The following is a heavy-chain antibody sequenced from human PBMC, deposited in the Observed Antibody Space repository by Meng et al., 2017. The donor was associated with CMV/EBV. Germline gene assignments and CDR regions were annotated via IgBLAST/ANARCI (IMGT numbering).Heavy chain of an antibody. V-gene: IGHV3-48*04. CDR1: GFTFSSYS. D-gene: IGHD6-19*01. J-gene: IGHJ4*02. Sequence: GESLKISCAASGFTFSSYSMNWVRQAPGKGLEWVSYISSSSGTIYYADSVKGRFTISRDNAKNSLYLQMNSLRAEDTAAYYCARAVAGTAGDSDYWGQGTLVTVSS. CDR2: ISSSSGTI. CDR3: ARAVAGTAGDSDY.